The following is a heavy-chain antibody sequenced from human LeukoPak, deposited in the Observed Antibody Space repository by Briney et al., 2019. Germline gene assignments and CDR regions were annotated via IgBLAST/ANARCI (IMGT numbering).Heavy chain of an antibody. V-gene: IGHV3-30*18. Sequence: GGSLRLSCAASGXTFSSYGMHWVRQAPGKGLEWVAVISYDGSNKYYADSVKGRFTISRDNSKNTQYLQMNSLRAEDTAVYYCAKGVGSTGSYFDYWGQGTLVTVSS. J-gene: IGHJ4*02. D-gene: IGHD1-26*01. CDR1: GXTFSSYG. CDR3: AKGVGSTGSYFDY. CDR2: ISYDGSNK.